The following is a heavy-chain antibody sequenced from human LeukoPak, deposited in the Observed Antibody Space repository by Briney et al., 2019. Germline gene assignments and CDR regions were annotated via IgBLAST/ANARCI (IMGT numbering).Heavy chain of an antibody. CDR1: GFTFSSYA. D-gene: IGHD3-10*01. J-gene: IGHJ4*02. V-gene: IGHV3-30*04. Sequence: PGGSLRLSCAASGFTFSSYAMHWVRQAPGKGLEWVAVISYDGSNKYYADSVKGRFTISRDNSKNTLYLQMNSLRAEDTAVYYCAKDNSRYYGSGSYPDYWGQGTLVTVSS. CDR3: AKDNSRYYGSGSYPDY. CDR2: ISYDGSNK.